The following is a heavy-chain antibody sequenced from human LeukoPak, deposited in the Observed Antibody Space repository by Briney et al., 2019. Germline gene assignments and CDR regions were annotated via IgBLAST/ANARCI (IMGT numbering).Heavy chain of an antibody. D-gene: IGHD2-2*01. V-gene: IGHV4-34*01. Sequence: SETLSLTCAVYGGSFSGYYWSWIRQPPGKGLEWIGEINHSGSTNYNPSLKSRVTISVDTSKNQFSLKLSSVTAADTAVYYCARLRGVVVPAARKPRGYFDYWGQGTLVTVSS. CDR1: GGSFSGYY. J-gene: IGHJ4*02. CDR3: ARLRGVVVPAARKPRGYFDY. CDR2: INHSGST.